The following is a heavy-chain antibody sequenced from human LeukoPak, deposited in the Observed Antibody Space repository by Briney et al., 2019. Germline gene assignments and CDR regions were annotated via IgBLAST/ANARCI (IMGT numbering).Heavy chain of an antibody. J-gene: IGHJ4*02. CDR1: GGTFSNYA. Sequence: GASVKVSCKASGGTFSNYAISWVRQAPGQGLEWMGRIIPILGMTNYAQKFQERVTITRDMSTSTAYMELSSLRSEDTAVYYCAALFSKSGPFDYWGQGTLVTVSS. V-gene: IGHV1-69*04. D-gene: IGHD2/OR15-2a*01. CDR3: AALFSKSGPFDY. CDR2: IIPILGMT.